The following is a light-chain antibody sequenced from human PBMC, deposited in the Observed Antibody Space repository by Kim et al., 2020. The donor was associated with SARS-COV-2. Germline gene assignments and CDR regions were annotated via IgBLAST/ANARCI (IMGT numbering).Light chain of an antibody. J-gene: IGLJ3*02. V-gene: IGLV3-19*01. CDR1: SLRSYY. CDR2: GKN. CDR3: NSRDRNDNPLL. Sequence: SSELTQDPAVSVALGQTVRITCRGDSLRSYYATWYQQKPGQAPVLVIYGKNNRPSGIPDRFSGSISGNTASLTITGAQAEDEADYYCNSRDRNDNPLLFGGGTQLTVL.